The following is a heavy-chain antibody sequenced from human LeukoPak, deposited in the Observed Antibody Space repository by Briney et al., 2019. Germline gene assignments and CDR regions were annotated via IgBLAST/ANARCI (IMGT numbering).Heavy chain of an antibody. CDR2: INPNSGGT. J-gene: IGHJ6*02. CDR3: ARNYDRYYYYYGMDV. D-gene: IGHD3-22*01. CDR1: GYTFTGYY. Sequence: ASVKVSCKASGYTFTGYYMHWVRQAPGQGLEWMGWINPNSGGTNYAQKFQGRVTMTRDTSISTAYMELSRLRSDDTAVYCCARNYDRYYYYYGMDVWGQGTTVTVSS. V-gene: IGHV1-2*02.